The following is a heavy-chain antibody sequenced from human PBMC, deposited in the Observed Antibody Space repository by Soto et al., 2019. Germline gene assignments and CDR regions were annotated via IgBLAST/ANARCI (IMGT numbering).Heavy chain of an antibody. J-gene: IGHJ4*02. Sequence: SETLSLTCAVSSGSISSSNWWRWVRQPPGKGLEWIGEIYHSGSTNYNPSLKSRVTISVDKSKNQFSLKLSSVTAADTAVYYCARSPGAVAGFFDYWGQGTLVTVSS. CDR1: SGSISSSNW. CDR3: ARSPGAVAGFFDY. D-gene: IGHD6-19*01. CDR2: IYHSGST. V-gene: IGHV4-4*02.